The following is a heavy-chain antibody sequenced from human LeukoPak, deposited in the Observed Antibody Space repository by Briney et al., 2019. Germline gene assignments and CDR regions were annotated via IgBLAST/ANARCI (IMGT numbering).Heavy chain of an antibody. CDR3: ARQTGPINPRGFDP. Sequence: ASVKVSCKASGGTFTSYAISWVRQAPGQGLEWMGGIIPIFGTANYAQKFQGRVTITADESTSTAYMELSSLRSEDTAVYYCARQTGPINPRGFDPWGQGTLVTVSS. CDR2: IIPIFGTA. CDR1: GGTFTSYA. D-gene: IGHD1-14*01. J-gene: IGHJ5*02. V-gene: IGHV1-69*01.